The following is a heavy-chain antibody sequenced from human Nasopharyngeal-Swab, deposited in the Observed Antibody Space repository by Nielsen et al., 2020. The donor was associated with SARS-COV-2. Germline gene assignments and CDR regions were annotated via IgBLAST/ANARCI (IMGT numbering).Heavy chain of an antibody. CDR2: ISWNSGSI. J-gene: IGHJ4*02. V-gene: IGHV3-9*01. CDR1: GFTFSSYW. CDR3: AKLPDKSYSGSPIDY. Sequence: SLKISCAASGFTFSSYWMHWVRQAPGKGLEWVSGISWNSGSIGYADSVKGRFTISRDNAKNSLYLQMNSLRAEDTALYYCAKLPDKSYSGSPIDYWGQGTLVTVSS. D-gene: IGHD1-26*01.